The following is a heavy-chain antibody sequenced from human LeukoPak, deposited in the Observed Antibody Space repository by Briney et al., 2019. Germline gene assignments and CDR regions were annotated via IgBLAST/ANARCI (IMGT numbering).Heavy chain of an antibody. CDR2: INPNSGGT. CDR3: ARASHGGNIDY. D-gene: IGHD4-23*01. CDR1: GYTFTDYY. Sequence: GASVKVSCKASGYTFTDYYIHWVRQAPGQGLEWMGWINPNSGGTNYAQKFQGRVTMTRDTSISTAYMELSRLRSDDTAVYYCARASHGGNIDYWGQGTLVTVSS. J-gene: IGHJ4*02. V-gene: IGHV1-2*02.